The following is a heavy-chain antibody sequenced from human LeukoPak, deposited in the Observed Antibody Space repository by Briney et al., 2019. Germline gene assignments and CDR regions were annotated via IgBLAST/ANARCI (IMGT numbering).Heavy chain of an antibody. CDR2: INHSGST. J-gene: IGHJ6*03. D-gene: IGHD1-26*01. CDR1: GGSFSGYY. Sequence: PSETLSLTCAVYGGSFSGYYWSWIRQPPGKGLEWIGEINHSGSTNYNPFLKSRVTISVDTSKNQFSLKLSSVTAADTAFYYCASQGHHGKIVGTTLSYFYMDVWGKGTTVTVSS. CDR3: ASQGHHGKIVGTTLSYFYMDV. V-gene: IGHV4-34*01.